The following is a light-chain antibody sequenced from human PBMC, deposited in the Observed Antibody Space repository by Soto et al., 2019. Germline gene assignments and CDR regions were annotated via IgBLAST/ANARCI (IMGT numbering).Light chain of an antibody. V-gene: IGKV2-28*01. Sequence: DIVMTQSPLSLPVTPGEPASISCRSSQSLVHSNGYNYLDWYLQKPGQSPQLLIYLASNRASGVPDRFSGSGSGTDFTLKISRVEAEDVGVYYCMQALQAPLRTFGQGTKLEIK. CDR3: MQALQAPLRT. J-gene: IGKJ2*02. CDR1: QSLVHSNGYNY. CDR2: LAS.